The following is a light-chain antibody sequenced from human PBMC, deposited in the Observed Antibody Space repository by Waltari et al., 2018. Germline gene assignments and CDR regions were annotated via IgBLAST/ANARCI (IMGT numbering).Light chain of an antibody. J-gene: IGKJ4*01. CDR1: QSVTNC. CDR2: DTS. CDR3: QQRRNWPLT. V-gene: IGKV3-11*01. Sequence: CRDRQSVTNCLAGYQQKPGQAPRLLNYDTSNRATGIPARFSCSGFGTYFTLTISSLEPEDFAVYYCQQRRNWPLTFGGGTKVEIK.